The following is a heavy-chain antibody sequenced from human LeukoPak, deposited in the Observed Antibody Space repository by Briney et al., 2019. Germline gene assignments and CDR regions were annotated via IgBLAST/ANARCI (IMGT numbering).Heavy chain of an antibody. D-gene: IGHD2-2*01. Sequence: PSETLSLTCAVYGGSFSGYYWSWIRQPPGKGLEWIGEINHSGSTNYNPSLKSRVTISVDTSKNQFSLKLSSVTAADTAVYYCASRYCSSTSCLGFDPWGQGTLVTVSS. CDR3: ASRYCSSTSCLGFDP. V-gene: IGHV4-34*01. CDR1: GGSFSGYY. CDR2: INHSGST. J-gene: IGHJ5*02.